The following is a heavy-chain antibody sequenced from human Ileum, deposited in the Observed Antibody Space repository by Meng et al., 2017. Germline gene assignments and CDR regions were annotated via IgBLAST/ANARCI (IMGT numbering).Heavy chain of an antibody. D-gene: IGHD3-22*01. J-gene: IGHJ5*02. CDR2: IYYSGST. V-gene: IGHV4-39*07. CDR3: ARDMRITMIVVVTTLSDWFDP. CDR1: GGSISSSSYY. Sequence: SETLSLTCTVSGGSISSSSYYWGWIRQPPGKGLEWIGSIYYSGSTYYNPSLKSRVTISVDTSKNQFSLKLSSVTAADTAVYYCARDMRITMIVVVTTLSDWFDPWGQGTLVTVSS.